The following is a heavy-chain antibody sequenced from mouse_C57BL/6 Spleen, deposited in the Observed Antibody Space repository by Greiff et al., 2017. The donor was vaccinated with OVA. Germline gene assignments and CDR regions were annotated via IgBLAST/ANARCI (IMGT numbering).Heavy chain of an antibody. Sequence: EVKLMESGGGLVKPGGSLKLSCAASGFTFSDYGMHWVRQAPEKGLEWVAYISSGSSTIYYADTVKGRFTISRDNAKNTLFLQMTSLRSEDTAMYYCARYYDYDLAWCAYWGQGTLVTVSA. V-gene: IGHV5-17*01. J-gene: IGHJ3*01. CDR2: ISSGSSTI. CDR3: ARYYDYDLAWCAY. D-gene: IGHD2-4*01. CDR1: GFTFSDYG.